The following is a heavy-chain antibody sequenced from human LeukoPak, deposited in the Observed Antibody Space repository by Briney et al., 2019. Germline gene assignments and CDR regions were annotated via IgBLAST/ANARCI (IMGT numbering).Heavy chain of an antibody. CDR1: GFTFSSYG. CDR3: ARKVAAPDY. CDR2: ISGGGVST. Sequence: PGGSLRLSCATSGFTFSSYGMSWVRQAPEKGLQWVSAISGGGVSTYYAVSVRGRFTISRDNSKNTLYLQMNSLRAEDTAVYYCARKVAAPDYWGQGTLVTVSS. V-gene: IGHV3-23*01. J-gene: IGHJ4*02. D-gene: IGHD6-19*01.